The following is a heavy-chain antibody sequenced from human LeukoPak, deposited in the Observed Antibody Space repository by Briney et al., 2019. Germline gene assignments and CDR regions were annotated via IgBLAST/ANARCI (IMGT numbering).Heavy chain of an antibody. V-gene: IGHV4-59*08. J-gene: IGHJ3*01. D-gene: IGHD4-23*01. Sequence: KTSETLSLTCTVSGGSISSYYWSWIRQPPGKGLEWIGFIYYSGSTNYNPSLKSRVTISVDTSKNQFSLKLSSVTAADTAVYYCARPSLDYGGIDASDFWGQGTLVTVSS. CDR1: GGSISSYY. CDR2: IYYSGST. CDR3: ARPSLDYGGIDASDF.